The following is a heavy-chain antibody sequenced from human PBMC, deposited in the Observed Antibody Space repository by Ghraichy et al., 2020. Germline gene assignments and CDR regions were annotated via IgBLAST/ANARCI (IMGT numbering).Heavy chain of an antibody. D-gene: IGHD3-16*01. CDR1: GGSFSGYY. CDR3: ARCPIGDYVWGSYYFDY. V-gene: IGHV4-34*01. J-gene: IGHJ4*02. CDR2: INHSGST. Sequence: SETLSLTCAVYGGSFSGYYWSWIRQPPGKGLEWIGEINHSGSTNYNPSLKSRVTISVDTSKNQFSLKLSSVTAADTAVYYCARCPIGDYVWGSYYFDYWGQGTLVTVSA.